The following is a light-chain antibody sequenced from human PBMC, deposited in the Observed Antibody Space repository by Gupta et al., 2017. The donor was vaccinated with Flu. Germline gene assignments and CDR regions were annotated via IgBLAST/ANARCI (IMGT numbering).Light chain of an antibody. Sequence: SSNIGAEFAVHWYQQLPATARKLLIDANNNRPSGVPDRVSGSKSGTSASLAITGLQAEDESDYYCQSYDSSLGGYVFGTGTEVTVL. J-gene: IGLJ1*01. CDR3: QSYDSSLGGYV. V-gene: IGLV1-40*01. CDR1: SSNIGAEFA. CDR2: ANN.